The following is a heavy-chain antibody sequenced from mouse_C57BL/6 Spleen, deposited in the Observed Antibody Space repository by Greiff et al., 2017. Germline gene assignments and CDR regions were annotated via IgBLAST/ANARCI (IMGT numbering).Heavy chain of an antibody. CDR1: GYSFTDYN. Sequence: VHVKQSGPELVKPGASVKISCEASGYSFTDYNMNWVKQSNGKSLEWIGVINPNYGTTSYNQKFKGKATLSVDQSSITAYMQLNSLTSEDSAVYYCAITTVVATRAWFAYWGQGTLVTVSA. CDR2: INPNYGTT. CDR3: AITTVVATRAWFAY. D-gene: IGHD1-1*01. J-gene: IGHJ3*01. V-gene: IGHV1-39*01.